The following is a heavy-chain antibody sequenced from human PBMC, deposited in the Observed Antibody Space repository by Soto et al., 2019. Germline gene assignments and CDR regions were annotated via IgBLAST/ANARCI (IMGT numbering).Heavy chain of an antibody. D-gene: IGHD3-9*01. CDR1: GFTFTSSA. CDR3: AAARLRYFDWFHDY. Sequence: GASVKVSCKASGFTFTSSAVQWVRQARGQRLEWIGWIVVGSGNTNYAQKFQERVTITRDMSTSTAYMELSSLRSEDTAVYYCAAARLRYFDWFHDYWGQGPLVTVSS. J-gene: IGHJ4*02. V-gene: IGHV1-58*01. CDR2: IVVGSGNT.